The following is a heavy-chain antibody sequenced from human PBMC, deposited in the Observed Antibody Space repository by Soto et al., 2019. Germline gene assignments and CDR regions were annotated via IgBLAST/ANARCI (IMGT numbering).Heavy chain of an antibody. CDR2: IYYSGST. D-gene: IGHD3-10*01. CDR3: ARDGDSPFDY. Sequence: PSETLSLTCTFSVGSISSGGYYWSWIRQHPGKGLEWIGYIYYSGSTYYNPSLKSRVTISVDTSKNQFSLKLSSVTAADTAVYYCARDGDSPFDYWGQGTLVTVSS. J-gene: IGHJ4*02. CDR1: VGSISSGGYY. V-gene: IGHV4-31*03.